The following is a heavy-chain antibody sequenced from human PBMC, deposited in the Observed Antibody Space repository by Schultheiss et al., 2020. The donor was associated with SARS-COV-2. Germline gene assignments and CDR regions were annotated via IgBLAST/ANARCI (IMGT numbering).Heavy chain of an antibody. CDR2: IWYDGSNK. V-gene: IGHV3-33*01. CDR3: ARAGPIFGETPPPYYYGMDV. Sequence: GGSLKISCAASGFTFSSYGMHWVRQAPGKGLEWVAVIWYDGSNKYYADSVKGRFTISRDNSKNTLYLQMNSLRAEDTAVYYCARAGPIFGETPPPYYYGMDVWGQGTTVTVSS. D-gene: IGHD3-3*01. CDR1: GFTFSSYG. J-gene: IGHJ6*02.